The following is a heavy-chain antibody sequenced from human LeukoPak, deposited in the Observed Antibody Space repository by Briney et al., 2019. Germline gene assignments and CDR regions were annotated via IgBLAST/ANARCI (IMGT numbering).Heavy chain of an antibody. Sequence: SETLSLTCAVYGGSFRGYYWSWIRQPPGKGLEWIGEINHSGSTNYNPSLKSRVTMSVDTVKNQFSLKLDSVAAADTAVYYCARGRTMVRGVSYFDNWGQGTLVTVSS. CDR2: INHSGST. CDR3: ARGRTMVRGVSYFDN. J-gene: IGHJ4*02. D-gene: IGHD3-10*01. CDR1: GGSFRGYY. V-gene: IGHV4-34*01.